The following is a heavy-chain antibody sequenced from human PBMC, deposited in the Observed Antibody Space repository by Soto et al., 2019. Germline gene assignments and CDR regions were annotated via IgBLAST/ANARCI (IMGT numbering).Heavy chain of an antibody. CDR1: GGSFSGYY. D-gene: IGHD3-10*01. V-gene: IGHV4-34*01. J-gene: IGHJ6*02. Sequence: SETLSLTCAVYGGSFSGYYWSWIRQPPGKGLEWIGEINHSGSTNYNPSLKSRVTISVDTSKNQFSLKLSSVTAADTAVYYCARWRKGIRGVYYYYYGMDVWGQGTTVTVS. CDR2: INHSGST. CDR3: ARWRKGIRGVYYYYYGMDV.